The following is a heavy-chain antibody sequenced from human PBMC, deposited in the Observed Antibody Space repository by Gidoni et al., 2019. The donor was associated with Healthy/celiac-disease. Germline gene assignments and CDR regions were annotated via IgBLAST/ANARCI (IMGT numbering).Heavy chain of an antibody. CDR3: ARVEYDFWSGYYSTYFDY. V-gene: IGHV4-38-2*02. CDR1: GYSISSGYY. J-gene: IGHJ4*02. Sequence: QVQLQESGPGLVKPSETLSLTCTVSGYSISSGYYWGWIRQPPGKGLEWIGSIYHSGSTYYNPSLKSRVTISVDTSKNQFSLKLSSVTAADTAVYYCARVEYDFWSGYYSTYFDYWGQGTLVTVSS. CDR2: IYHSGST. D-gene: IGHD3-3*01.